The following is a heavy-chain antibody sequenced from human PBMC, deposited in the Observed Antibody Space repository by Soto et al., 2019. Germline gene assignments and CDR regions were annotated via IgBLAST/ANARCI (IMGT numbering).Heavy chain of an antibody. J-gene: IGHJ4*02. V-gene: IGHV1-69*01. D-gene: IGHD3-22*01. CDR3: ARVGPAHYYDSSGYYSPLDY. CDR2: ISPMFGTA. CDR1: GDTFSSYA. Sequence: QVQLVQFGAEVKKPGSSVKVSCKASGDTFSSYAINWVRQAPGHGLEWMGGISPMFGTANYAQKFKGRVTITAGESTSTVYMELSSLRSEDTAVYYCARVGPAHYYDSSGYYSPLDYWGQGTLVTVSS.